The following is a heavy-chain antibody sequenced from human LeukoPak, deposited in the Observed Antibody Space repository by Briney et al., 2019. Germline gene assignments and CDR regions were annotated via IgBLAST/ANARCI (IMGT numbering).Heavy chain of an antibody. V-gene: IGHV1-8*03. J-gene: IGHJ4*02. CDR1: GYTFTNYY. CDR3: TRETSSRYFDY. Sequence: ASVKVSCKASGYTFTNYYMHWMRQAPGQGLEWMGWMNPNSGRTGYAQNFQGRITITRNTSISTAYMELSSLRSEDTAVYYCTRETSSRYFDYWGQGTLVTASS. CDR2: MNPNSGRT.